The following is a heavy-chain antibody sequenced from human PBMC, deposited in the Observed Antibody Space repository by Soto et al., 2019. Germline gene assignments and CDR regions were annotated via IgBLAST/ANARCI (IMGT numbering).Heavy chain of an antibody. CDR1: GFTFSSYW. V-gene: IGHV3-7*02. J-gene: IGHJ5*02. Sequence: QTGGSLRLCCAASGFTFSSYWMSGVRKDPGKGLEWVANIKQDGSEKYYVDSVKGRFTISRDNAKNSLYLQMNSLRAEDTAVYYCASLLRFLEWLSAWFDPWGQGTLVTVSS. CDR2: IKQDGSEK. D-gene: IGHD3-3*01. CDR3: ASLLRFLEWLSAWFDP.